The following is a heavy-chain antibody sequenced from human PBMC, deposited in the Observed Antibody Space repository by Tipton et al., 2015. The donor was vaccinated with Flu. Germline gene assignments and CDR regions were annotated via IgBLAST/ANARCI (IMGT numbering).Heavy chain of an antibody. CDR2: INPNSGGT. Sequence: QLVQSGAEVKKPGASVKVSCKASGYTFTGYYMHWVRQAPGQGLEWMGRINPNSGGTNYAQKFQGRVTMTRDTSISTAYMELSRLRSDDTAAYYCARDLGLELRGYYYGMDVWGQGTTVTVSS. J-gene: IGHJ6*02. V-gene: IGHV1-2*06. D-gene: IGHD1-7*01. CDR1: GYTFTGYY. CDR3: ARDLGLELRGYYYGMDV.